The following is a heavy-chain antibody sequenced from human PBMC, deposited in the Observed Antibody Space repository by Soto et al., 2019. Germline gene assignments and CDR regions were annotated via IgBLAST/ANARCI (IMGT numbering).Heavy chain of an antibody. V-gene: IGHV3-7*03. CDR1: GFTFSMYS. D-gene: IGHD2-21*02. CDR2: IPQDGVDG. J-gene: IGHJ6*02. Sequence: GGSLRLSCEVSGFTFSMYSMSWVRQSPGKGLEWVAKIPQDGVDGHYADSVKGRCTISRDNGKNSLYLELNNLRAEDAAVYYCARDHLILPAHDFFYGSDVWGRGATVTVSS. CDR3: ARDHLILPAHDFFYGSDV.